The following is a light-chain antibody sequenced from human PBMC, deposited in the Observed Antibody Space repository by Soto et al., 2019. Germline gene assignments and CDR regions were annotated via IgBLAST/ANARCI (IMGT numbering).Light chain of an antibody. CDR2: AAS. J-gene: IGKJ4*01. CDR3: QQSYSRGT. V-gene: IGKV1-39*01. CDR1: QSISSY. Sequence: DIQMTQSPSSLSASVGDRVTITCRASQSISSYLNWYQQKPGKAPKLLIYAASSLQSGVPSRFSGSGSGKDFTLTISSLQPEDFATYYCQQSYSRGTFGGGTKVEIK.